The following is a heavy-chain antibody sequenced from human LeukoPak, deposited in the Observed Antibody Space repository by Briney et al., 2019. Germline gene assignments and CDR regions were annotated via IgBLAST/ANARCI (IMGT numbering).Heavy chain of an antibody. CDR2: IYSIGST. CDR1: GGSFSGYY. CDR3: AALNIATRPWCFDY. Sequence: PSETLSLTCAVYGGSFSGYYWSWIRQPPGKGLEWIGYIYSIGSTNYNPSLKSRVTISVDTSKNQFSLKLSSVTAADTAVYYCAALNIATRPWCFDYWGQGTLVTVSS. V-gene: IGHV4-59*01. D-gene: IGHD6-6*01. J-gene: IGHJ4*02.